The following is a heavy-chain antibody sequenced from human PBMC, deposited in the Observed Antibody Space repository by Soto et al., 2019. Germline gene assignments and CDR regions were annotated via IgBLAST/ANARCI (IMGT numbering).Heavy chain of an antibody. J-gene: IGHJ6*02. V-gene: IGHV6-1*01. CDR2: TYYRSKWYN. CDR3: ARGIAVACTPFLCYYYAMDA. Sequence: PSETLSLTCAISGDSVSSNSAAWNWIRQSPSRGLEWLGRTYYRSKWYNDYAVSVKSQITINPDTSKNQFSLQLNSVTPEDTAVYYCARGIAVACTPFLCYYYAMDAWGQWATVSV. D-gene: IGHD6-13*01. CDR1: GDSVSSNSAA.